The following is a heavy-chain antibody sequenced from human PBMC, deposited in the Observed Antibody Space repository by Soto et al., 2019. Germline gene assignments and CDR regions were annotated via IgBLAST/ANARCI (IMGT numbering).Heavy chain of an antibody. CDR3: ARVGGIYSNYYFDY. J-gene: IGHJ4*02. CDR1: GGTFSSYT. V-gene: IGHV1-69*02. D-gene: IGHD4-4*01. CDR2: IIPILGIA. Sequence: QVQLVQSGAEVKKPGSSVKVSCKASGGTFSSYTISWVRQAPGQGLEWMGRIIPILGIANYAQKFQGRVTITADKSTSTAYMELSSLRSEDTAVYYCARVGGIYSNYYFDYCGQGTLVTVSS.